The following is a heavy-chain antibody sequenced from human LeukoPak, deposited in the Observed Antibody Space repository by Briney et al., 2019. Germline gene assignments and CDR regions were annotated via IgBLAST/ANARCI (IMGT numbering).Heavy chain of an antibody. V-gene: IGHV1-2*02. CDR3: ARDRLPYYYDSSGYLNY. Sequence: ASVKVSCKASGYTFTGYYMHWVRQAPGQGLEWMGWINPNSGGTNYAQKFQGRVTMTRDTSISTAYMELSRLRSDDTAVYYCARDRLPYYYDSSGYLNYWGQGTLVTVSS. CDR2: INPNSGGT. D-gene: IGHD3-22*01. J-gene: IGHJ4*02. CDR1: GYTFTGYY.